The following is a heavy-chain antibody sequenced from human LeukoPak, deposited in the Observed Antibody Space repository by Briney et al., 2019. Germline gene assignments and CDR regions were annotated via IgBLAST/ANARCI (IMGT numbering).Heavy chain of an antibody. CDR1: GGSISSYY. Sequence: SETLSLTCTVSGGSISSYYWSWIRQPPGKGLEWIGYIYYSGSTNYNPSLKSRVTISVDTSKNQFSLKLSSVTAADTAVYYCAREYSPEGSLYWYFDLWGRGTLVTVSS. CDR2: IYYSGST. J-gene: IGHJ2*01. D-gene: IGHD2-21*01. CDR3: AREYSPEGSLYWYFDL. V-gene: IGHV4-59*01.